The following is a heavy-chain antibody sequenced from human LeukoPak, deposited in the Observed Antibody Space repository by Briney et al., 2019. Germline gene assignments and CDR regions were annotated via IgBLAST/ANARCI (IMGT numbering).Heavy chain of an antibody. V-gene: IGHV3-23*01. D-gene: IGHD3-3*01. J-gene: IGHJ4*02. CDR1: GFTFSNYA. CDR3: AKDPHYYDFWSGYLDY. Sequence: GGSLRLSCAASGFTFSNYAMSWVRQAPGKGLEWVSAISGSGGSTYYADSAKGRFTISRDNSKNTLYLQMNSLRAEDTAVYYCAKDPHYYDFWSGYLDYWGQGTLVTVSS. CDR2: ISGSGGST.